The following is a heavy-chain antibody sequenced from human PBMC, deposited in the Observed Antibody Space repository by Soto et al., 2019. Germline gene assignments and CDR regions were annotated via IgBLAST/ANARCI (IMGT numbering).Heavy chain of an antibody. CDR2: VHPSGTT. Sequence: QVHLQESGPGLVKPSGTLSLTCAVSGTSISSNFWWSWVRQPPGKGLEWIGEVHPSGTTNYNPSLKSRVTISVDKSKNLLSLNLNSVTAADTAVFYCTGHVGVPGTRGFDYWGQGTQVAVSS. D-gene: IGHD6-19*01. V-gene: IGHV4-4*02. J-gene: IGHJ4*02. CDR3: TGHVGVPGTRGFDY. CDR1: GTSISSNFW.